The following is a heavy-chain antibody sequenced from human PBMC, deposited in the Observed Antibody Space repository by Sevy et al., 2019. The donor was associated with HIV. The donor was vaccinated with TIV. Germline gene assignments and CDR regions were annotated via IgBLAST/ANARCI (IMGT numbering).Heavy chain of an antibody. V-gene: IGHV4-38-2*01. CDR1: GFPISSGLY. J-gene: IGHJ4*02. D-gene: IGHD4-17*01. Sequence: SETLSLTCGVSGFPISSGLYWGWIRQPPGKGLEWIASIYHSGSTYYNPSLKTRVTISVDTSKNQFSLKQSSVTATDTAVYYCARHQETTVVSSFDHWGQGALVTVSS. CDR2: IYHSGST. CDR3: ARHQETTVVSSFDH.